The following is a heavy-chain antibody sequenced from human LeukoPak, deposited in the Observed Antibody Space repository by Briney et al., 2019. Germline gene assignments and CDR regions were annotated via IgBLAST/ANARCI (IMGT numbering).Heavy chain of an antibody. Sequence: GASVKVSCKASGYTFTGYYMHWVRQAPGQGLEWMGWINPNSGGTNYAQKFQGRVTMTRDTSISTAYMELSRLRSDDTAVYYCARGFMITFEGVIVIFRDWGQGTLVTVSS. CDR2: INPNSGGT. CDR1: GYTFTGYY. V-gene: IGHV1-2*02. J-gene: IGHJ4*02. CDR3: ARGFMITFEGVIVIFRD. D-gene: IGHD3-16*02.